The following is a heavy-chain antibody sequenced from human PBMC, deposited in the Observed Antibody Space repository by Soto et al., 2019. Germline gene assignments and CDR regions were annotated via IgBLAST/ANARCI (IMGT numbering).Heavy chain of an antibody. CDR1: GYTFISNW. Sequence: PGEALKISCKGPGYTFISNWISWVRQIPGKGLEWMGRIDTSGSDTDYSPSFQGHVTISADKSFSTVYLKCSSLKASATAIYCCERHASPRDGYNYPLLDYWGQGTLVTVSS. V-gene: IGHV5-10-1*01. D-gene: IGHD5-12*01. CDR3: ERHASPRDGYNYPLLDY. J-gene: IGHJ4*02. CDR2: IDTSGSDT.